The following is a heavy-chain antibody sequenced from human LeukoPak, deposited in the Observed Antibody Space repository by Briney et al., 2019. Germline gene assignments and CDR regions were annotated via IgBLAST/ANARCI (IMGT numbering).Heavy chain of an antibody. V-gene: IGHV4-39*01. CDR3: AGLTYSSSWYGDC. D-gene: IGHD6-13*01. CDR1: GGSISSSSYY. Sequence: PSETLSLTCTVSGGSISSSSYYWGWIRQPPGKGLECIGSIYYSGSTYYNPSLKSRVTISVDTSKNQFSLKLSSVTAADTAVYYCAGLTYSSSWYGDCWGQGTLVSVSS. CDR2: IYYSGST. J-gene: IGHJ4*02.